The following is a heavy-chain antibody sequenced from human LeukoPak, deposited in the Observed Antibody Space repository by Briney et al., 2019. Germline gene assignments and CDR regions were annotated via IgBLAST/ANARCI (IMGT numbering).Heavy chain of an antibody. CDR2: IDWDDDK. J-gene: IGHJ4*02. V-gene: IGHV2-70*04. CDR1: GFSLSTSGMR. Sequence: SGPTLVNPTQTLTLTCTFSGFSLSTSGMRGSWIRQPPGKALEWLARIDWDDDKFYSTSRKTRLTISKDTSKNQVVLTMTNMDPVDTATYYCARISPYGSGTWSDYWGQGTLVTVSS. CDR3: ARISPYGSGTWSDY. D-gene: IGHD3-10*01.